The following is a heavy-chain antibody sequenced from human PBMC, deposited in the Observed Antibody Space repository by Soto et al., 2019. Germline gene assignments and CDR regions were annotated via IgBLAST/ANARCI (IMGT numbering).Heavy chain of an antibody. V-gene: IGHV4-39*02. CDR1: KFSVLTITYY. Sequence: SETLSLTCTVSKFSVLTITYYWAWLRQPPGKGWEWVGTVYYTGTTYHNPAVPGRVTLSIDTSKNHCSLNLNSVTAADTAVYYCARNWNLALVPAAYFDSWGQGTLVTVSS. CDR2: VYYTGTT. D-gene: IGHD2-2*01. CDR3: ARNWNLALVPAAYFDS. J-gene: IGHJ4*02.